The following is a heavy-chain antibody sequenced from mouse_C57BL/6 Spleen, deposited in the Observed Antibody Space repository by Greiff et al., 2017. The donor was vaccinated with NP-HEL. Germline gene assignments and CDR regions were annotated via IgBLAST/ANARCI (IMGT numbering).Heavy chain of an antibody. D-gene: IGHD2-13*01. CDR2: INPGSGGT. J-gene: IGHJ2*01. Sequence: QVQLQQSGAELVRPGTSVKVSCKASGYAFTNYLIEWVKQRPGQGLEWIGVINPGSGGTNYNEKFKGKATLTADKSSSTAYMQLSSLTSEDSAVYFCARGRLLGPFDYWGQGTTLTVSS. CDR1: GYAFTNYL. CDR3: ARGRLLGPFDY. V-gene: IGHV1-54*01.